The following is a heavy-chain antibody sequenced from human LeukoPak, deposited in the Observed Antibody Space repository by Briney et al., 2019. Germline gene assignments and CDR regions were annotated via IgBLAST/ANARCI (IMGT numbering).Heavy chain of an antibody. Sequence: SETPSLTCTVSGGSISSYYWSWIRQPPGKGLEWIGYIYYSGSTNYNPSLKSRVTISVDTSKNQFSLKLSSVTAADTAVYYCAREVGTGNFDYWAREPWSPSPQ. D-gene: IGHD1-1*01. CDR3: AREVGTGNFDY. J-gene: IGHJ4*02. V-gene: IGHV4-59*01. CDR1: GGSISSYY. CDR2: IYYSGST.